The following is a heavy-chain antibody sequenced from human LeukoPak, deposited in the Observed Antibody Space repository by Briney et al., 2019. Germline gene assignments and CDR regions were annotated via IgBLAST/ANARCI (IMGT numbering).Heavy chain of an antibody. Sequence: GGSLRLSCAASGFTFSSYGMHWVRQAPGKGLEWVSVIYSGGSTYYADSVKGRFTISRDNSKNTLYLQMNSLRAEDTAVYYCARDSGGTTVVTPDYYGMDVWGQGTTVTVSS. J-gene: IGHJ6*02. D-gene: IGHD4-23*01. CDR1: GFTFSSYG. CDR2: IYSGGST. V-gene: IGHV3-53*01. CDR3: ARDSGGTTVVTPDYYGMDV.